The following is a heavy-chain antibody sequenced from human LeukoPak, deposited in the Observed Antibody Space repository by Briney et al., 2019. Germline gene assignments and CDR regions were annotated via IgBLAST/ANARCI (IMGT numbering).Heavy chain of an antibody. CDR3: ARVPLYYYDDLGTTD. D-gene: IGHD3-22*01. V-gene: IGHV4-30-4*01. CDR1: GGSISSGDYY. Sequence: SQTLSLTCTVSGGSISSGDYYWSWIRQPPGKGLEWIGYIYYSGSTYYNPSLKSRVTISVDTSKNQFSLKLSSVTAADTAVYYCARVPLYYYDDLGTTDWGRGTLVTVSS. CDR2: IYYSGST. J-gene: IGHJ4*02.